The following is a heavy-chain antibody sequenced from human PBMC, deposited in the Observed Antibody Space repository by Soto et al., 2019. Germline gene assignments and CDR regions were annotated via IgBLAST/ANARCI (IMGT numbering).Heavy chain of an antibody. Sequence: QVQLVQSGAEVKKPGASVKVSCKTAGYSFTNYGISWVRQAPGQGLEWMGWISAYNGNTDYAQKFQGRVTLSTDTSTTRAYMELRRRRSDDMAIYVCARLWGCLDYWGKGTLVTVSS. V-gene: IGHV1-18*03. D-gene: IGHD3-16*01. J-gene: IGHJ4*02. CDR1: GYSFTNYG. CDR2: ISAYNGNT. CDR3: ARLWGCLDY.